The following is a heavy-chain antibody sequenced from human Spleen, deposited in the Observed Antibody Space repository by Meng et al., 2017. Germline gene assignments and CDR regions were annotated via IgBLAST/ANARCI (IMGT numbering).Heavy chain of an antibody. CDR1: VASFIDYY. Sequence: VQLNHWGELLVQRLESLSLTSVVSVASFIDYYWRCDHRPRGKGLEWIRAINHIGRTNYNTTIENTPTITVDTSQTNLSLKLSSVIDAASAICSGAGVHTRMAHDFDYWGQGTLVTVSS. CDR2: INHIGRT. CDR3: AGVHTRMAHDFDY. V-gene: IGHV4-34*01. J-gene: IGHJ4*02. D-gene: IGHD3-3*01.